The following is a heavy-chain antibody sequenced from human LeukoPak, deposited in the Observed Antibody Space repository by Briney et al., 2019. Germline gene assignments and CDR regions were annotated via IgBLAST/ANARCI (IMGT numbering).Heavy chain of an antibody. Sequence: GGSLRLSCTASGFTFSSRAMSWVRQAPGKGLEWVSSISASGGSTYYADSVKGRFTISRDISKNTLYLQMNSLRAEDTAIYYCANSYDFWSALDYWGQGTLVTVSS. V-gene: IGHV3-23*01. CDR3: ANSYDFWSALDY. CDR2: ISASGGST. D-gene: IGHD3-3*01. J-gene: IGHJ4*02. CDR1: GFTFSSRA.